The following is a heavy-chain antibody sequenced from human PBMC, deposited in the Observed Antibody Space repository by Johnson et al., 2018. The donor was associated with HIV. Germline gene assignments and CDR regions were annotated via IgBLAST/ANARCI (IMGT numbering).Heavy chain of an antibody. J-gene: IGHJ3*02. CDR1: GFTFSSYA. V-gene: IGHV3-30*04. Sequence: VQLVESGGGVVQPGRSLRLSCAASGFTFSSYAMHWVRQAPGKGLEWVAVVSYDGSTKYYADSVTGRFTISRDNSENTLYLQMNSLRAEDTAVYYCARDAPDSGSYHAFDIWGQGTMVTVSS. CDR3: ARDAPDSGSYHAFDI. CDR2: VSYDGSTK. D-gene: IGHD1-26*01.